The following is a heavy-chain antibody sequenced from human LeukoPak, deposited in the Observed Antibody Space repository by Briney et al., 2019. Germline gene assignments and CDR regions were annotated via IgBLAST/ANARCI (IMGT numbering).Heavy chain of an antibody. Sequence: GASVKVSCKASGYTFTSYAMHWVRQAPGQRLEWMGWINAGNGNTKYSQKFQGRVTITRDTSASTAYMELSSLRSEDTAVYYCATGGDYYDYVWGSYRYNFDYWGQGTLVTVSS. D-gene: IGHD3-16*02. CDR1: GYTFTSYA. V-gene: IGHV1-3*01. CDR3: ATGGDYYDYVWGSYRYNFDY. CDR2: INAGNGNT. J-gene: IGHJ4*02.